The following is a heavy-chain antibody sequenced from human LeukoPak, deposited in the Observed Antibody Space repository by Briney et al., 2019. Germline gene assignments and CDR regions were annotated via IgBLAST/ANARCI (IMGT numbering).Heavy chain of an antibody. Sequence: GGSLRLSCAASGFTFSSYGMHWVRQAPGKGLEWAAVISYDGSNKYYADSVKGRFTISRDNSKNTLYLQMNSLRAEDTAVYYCAKGWRYSYEADAFDIWGQGTMVTVSS. CDR1: GFTFSSYG. J-gene: IGHJ3*02. CDR2: ISYDGSNK. CDR3: AKGWRYSYEADAFDI. D-gene: IGHD5-18*01. V-gene: IGHV3-30*18.